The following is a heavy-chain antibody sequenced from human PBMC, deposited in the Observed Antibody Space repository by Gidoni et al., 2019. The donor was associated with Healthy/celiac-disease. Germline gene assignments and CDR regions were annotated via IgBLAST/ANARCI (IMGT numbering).Heavy chain of an antibody. J-gene: IGHJ4*02. CDR3: ARFPRGRELLWDNTVSDY. CDR2: IYYSGST. CDR1: GGSISSYY. D-gene: IGHD1-26*01. Sequence: QVQLQESGPGLVKPSETLSLTCTVSGGSISSYYWSWIRQPPGKGLEWIGYIYYSGSTNYNPSLKSRVTRSVDTSKNQFSLKLSSVTAADTAVYYCARFPRGRELLWDNTVSDYWGQGTLVTVSS. V-gene: IGHV4-59*01.